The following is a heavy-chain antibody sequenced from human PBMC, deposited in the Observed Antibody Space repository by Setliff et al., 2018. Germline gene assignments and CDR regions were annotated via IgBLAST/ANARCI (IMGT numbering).Heavy chain of an antibody. Sequence: SETLSLTCTVSGASVSSRSYYWGWIRQPPGKGLEWIGEIYHDGNDKYTPSVHYSPSLKSRVTISIDKSNNQFSLKLTSMTAADTAVYYCAKGGGRYHSDSWGQGILVTVSS. J-gene: IGHJ4*02. V-gene: IGHV4-61*05. CDR3: AKGGGRYHSDS. CDR1: GASVSSRSYY. D-gene: IGHD1-1*01. CDR2: IYHDGND.